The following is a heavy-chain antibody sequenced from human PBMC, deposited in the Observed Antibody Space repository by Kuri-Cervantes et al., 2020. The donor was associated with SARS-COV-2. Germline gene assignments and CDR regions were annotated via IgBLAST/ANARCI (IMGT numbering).Heavy chain of an antibody. Sequence: GESLKISCAASGFTFSSYGMHWVRQAPGKGLEWVAVISYDGSDKYYADSVKGRFTISRDNSKNTLYLQMNSLRAEDTAVYYCAGEQEQFDYWGQGTLVTVSS. CDR2: ISYDGSDK. V-gene: IGHV3-30*19. D-gene: IGHD1/OR15-1a*01. CDR3: AGEQEQFDY. CDR1: GFTFSSYG. J-gene: IGHJ4*02.